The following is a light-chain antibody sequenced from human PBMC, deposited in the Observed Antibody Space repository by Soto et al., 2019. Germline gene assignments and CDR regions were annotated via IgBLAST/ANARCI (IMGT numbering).Light chain of an antibody. V-gene: IGLV2-11*01. CDR1: SSDVDGYDY. J-gene: IGLJ2*01. CDR3: CSYAGSYTFR. Sequence: QSVLTQPRSVSGSPGQSVAISCTGTSSDVDGYDYVSWYQQHPGKAPKLIIYDVTKRPSGVPDRFSGSKSGNTASLTISGLQAEDEADYYCCSYAGSYTFRFGGGTKLTVL. CDR2: DVT.